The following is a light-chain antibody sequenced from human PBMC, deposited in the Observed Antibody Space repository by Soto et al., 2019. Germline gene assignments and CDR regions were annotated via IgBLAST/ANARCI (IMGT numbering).Light chain of an antibody. CDR1: QSVNRRS. Sequence: IVLTQSPGTLSLSPGERATLSCRASQSVNRRSLAWYQQKPGQAPRLLISTISNRATGIPDRFSGSGSGADFTLTSSRLEPEDFAVYYCQQYDNSRTFGQGTKVEIK. J-gene: IGKJ1*01. V-gene: IGKV3-20*01. CDR2: TIS. CDR3: QQYDNSRT.